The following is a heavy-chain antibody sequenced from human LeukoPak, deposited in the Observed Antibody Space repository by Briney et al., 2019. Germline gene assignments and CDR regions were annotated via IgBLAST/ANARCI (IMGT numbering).Heavy chain of an antibody. CDR1: GYTFTGYY. Sequence: ASVKVSCKASGYTFTGYYMHWVRQAPGQGLEWMGWINPNSGGTNYAQKFQGRVTMTRDTSISTAYMELSRLSSDDTAVYYCARSLEAYYYDSKGAFDIWGQGTMVTVSS. CDR2: INPNSGGT. V-gene: IGHV1-2*02. CDR3: ARSLEAYYYDSKGAFDI. D-gene: IGHD3-22*01. J-gene: IGHJ3*02.